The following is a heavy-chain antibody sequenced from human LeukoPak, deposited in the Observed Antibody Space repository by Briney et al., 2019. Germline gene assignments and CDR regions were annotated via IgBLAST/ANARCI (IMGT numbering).Heavy chain of an antibody. D-gene: IGHD2-2*01. CDR2: ISGSGGST. Sequence: GGSLRLSCAASGFTFSSYAMSWVRQAPGKGLEWVSAISGSGGSTYYADSVKGRFTISRDNAKNSLYLQMNSLRAEDTAVYYCARTVVVPAAGGYYYYGMDVWGQGTTVTVSS. CDR1: GFTFSSYA. J-gene: IGHJ6*02. CDR3: ARTVVVPAAGGYYYYGMDV. V-gene: IGHV3-23*01.